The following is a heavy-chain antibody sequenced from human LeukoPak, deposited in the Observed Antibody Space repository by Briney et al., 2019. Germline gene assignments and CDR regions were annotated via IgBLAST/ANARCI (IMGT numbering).Heavy chain of an antibody. CDR3: ARDLTGYSSGWYNFDY. CDR2: FDPEDGET. V-gene: IGHV1-24*01. D-gene: IGHD6-19*01. J-gene: IGHJ4*02. Sequence: ASVKVSCKVSGYTLTELSMHWVRQAPGKGLEWMGGFDPEDGETIYAQKFQGRVTMTEDTSTDTAYMELRSLRSDDTAVYYCARDLTGYSSGWYNFDYWGQGTLVTVSS. CDR1: GYTLTELS.